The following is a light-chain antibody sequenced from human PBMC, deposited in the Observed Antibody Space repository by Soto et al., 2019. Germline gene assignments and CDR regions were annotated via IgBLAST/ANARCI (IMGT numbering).Light chain of an antibody. CDR3: QQHGQWPIT. Sequence: EIVMTQSPATLSVSPAERATLSCRASQSVNSNYLAWYQPKPGQAPRLLIYGISKRATDIPDRFSGSGSGTEFTLTISSLQPEDFATYYCQQHGQWPITFGQGTRLEIK. V-gene: IGKV3D-15*01. CDR1: QSVNSN. J-gene: IGKJ5*01. CDR2: GIS.